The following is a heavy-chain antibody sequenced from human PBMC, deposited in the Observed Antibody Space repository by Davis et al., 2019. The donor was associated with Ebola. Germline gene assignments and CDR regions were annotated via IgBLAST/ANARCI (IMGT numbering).Heavy chain of an antibody. V-gene: IGHV4-4*02. Sequence: MPSETLSLTCAVSGGSISSSNWWSWVRQPPGKGLEWIGEIYHSGSTNYNPSLKSRVTISVDKSKNQFSLKLSSVTAADTAVYYCARTAPYYYYGIDVWGQGTTVTVSS. CDR1: GGSISSSNW. CDR2: IYHSGST. J-gene: IGHJ6*02. CDR3: ARTAPYYYYGIDV.